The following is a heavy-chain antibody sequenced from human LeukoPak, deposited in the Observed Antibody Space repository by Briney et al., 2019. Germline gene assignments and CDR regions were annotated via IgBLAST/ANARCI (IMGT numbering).Heavy chain of an antibody. CDR1: GGSISSYY. Sequence: SETLSLACTVSGGSISSYYWSWIRQPPGKGLEWIAYISDIGSTNYNPSLKSRVTISVDTSKNQFSLKLSSVTAADTAVYYCARGISITMVRGVMERWFDPWGQGTLVTVSS. CDR2: ISDIGST. CDR3: ARGISITMVRGVMERWFDP. V-gene: IGHV4-59*12. D-gene: IGHD3-10*01. J-gene: IGHJ5*02.